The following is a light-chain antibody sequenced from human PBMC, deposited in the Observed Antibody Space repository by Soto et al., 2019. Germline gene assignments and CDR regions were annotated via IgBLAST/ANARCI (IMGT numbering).Light chain of an antibody. J-gene: IGLJ2*01. CDR3: SSYTSSNSVV. CDR2: DVS. Sequence: QSALTQPASVSGSPGQSITISCTGTSGDVGGYNYVSWYQQHPGKAPKLVIYDVSNRPSGVSIRFSGSKSGNTASLTISGLQAEDGADYYCSSYTSSNSVVFGGGTKLTVL. CDR1: SGDVGGYNY. V-gene: IGLV2-14*03.